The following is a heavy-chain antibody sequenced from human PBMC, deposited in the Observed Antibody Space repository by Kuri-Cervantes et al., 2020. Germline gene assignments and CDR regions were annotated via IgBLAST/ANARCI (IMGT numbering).Heavy chain of an antibody. CDR2: INAGNGNT. V-gene: IGHV1-3*01. J-gene: IGHJ4*02. D-gene: IGHD3-10*01. CDR3: ARGWDYYGSGSYYGFDY. CDR1: GYTFTSYA. Sequence: ASVKVSCKASGYTFTSYAMHWVRRAPGQRLEWMGWINAGNGNTKYSQKFQGRVTMTRDTSTSTVYMELSSLRSEDTAVYYCARGWDYYGSGSYYGFDYWGQGTLVTVSS.